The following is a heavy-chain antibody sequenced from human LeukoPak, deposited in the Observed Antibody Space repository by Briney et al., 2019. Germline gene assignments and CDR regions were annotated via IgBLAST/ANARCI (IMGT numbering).Heavy chain of an antibody. J-gene: IGHJ3*02. D-gene: IGHD6-13*01. Sequence: SETLSLTCTVSGGSISSSTSYWGWLRQPPGKGLEWLGSIYYSGRTYYNPSLKSRLTISVDTSKNQFSLKLSSVTAADTAVYYCARHPGITAAGTGFDIWGQGTMVTVSS. CDR3: ARHPGITAAGTGFDI. CDR2: IYYSGRT. V-gene: IGHV4-39*01. CDR1: GGSISSSTSY.